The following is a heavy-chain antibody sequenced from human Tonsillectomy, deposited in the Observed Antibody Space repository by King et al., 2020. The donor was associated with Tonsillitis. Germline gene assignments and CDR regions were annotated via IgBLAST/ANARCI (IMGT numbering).Heavy chain of an antibody. CDR3: AKEEGGYCSGGGCCWDTFDI. V-gene: IGHV3-30*18. J-gene: IGHJ3*02. CDR2: ISYDGSNK. D-gene: IGHD2-15*01. CDR1: GFTFNSYG. Sequence: VQLVESGGGVVQSGRSLRLSCAASGFTFNSYGMHWVRQAPGKGLEWVAVISYDGSNKYYADSVKGRFTISRDNSKNTLYLQMNSLRTEDTAVYYCAKEEGGYCSGGGCCWDTFDIWGQGTLVTVSS.